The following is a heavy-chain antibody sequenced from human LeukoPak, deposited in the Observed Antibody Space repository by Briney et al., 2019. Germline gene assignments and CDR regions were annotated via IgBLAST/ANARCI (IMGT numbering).Heavy chain of an antibody. V-gene: IGHV1-69*13. CDR3: ARDQADIVGANDLYYYYYGMDV. Sequence: ASVKVSCKASGGTFSSYAISWVRQSPGQGLEWMGGIIPIIGTANYAQKFQGRVTITADESTSTAYMELSSLRSEDTAVYYCARDQADIVGANDLYYYYYGMDVWGQGTTVTVSS. J-gene: IGHJ6*02. CDR2: IIPIIGTA. D-gene: IGHD1-26*01. CDR1: GGTFSSYA.